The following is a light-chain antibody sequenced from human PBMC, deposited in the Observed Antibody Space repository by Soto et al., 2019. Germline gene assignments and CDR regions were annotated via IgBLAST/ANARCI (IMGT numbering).Light chain of an antibody. CDR2: GAS. J-gene: IGKJ1*01. CDR3: QHYGRSPPTWT. Sequence: ETVLTQSPGTLSLSPGERATLSCRASQSVSSNYLAWYQQKPGQAPRLLIYGASSSATGIPDRFSGSGSGTDFTLTISRREPEDFAVYYCQHYGRSPPTWTFGQGTQVEIK. V-gene: IGKV3-20*01. CDR1: QSVSSNY.